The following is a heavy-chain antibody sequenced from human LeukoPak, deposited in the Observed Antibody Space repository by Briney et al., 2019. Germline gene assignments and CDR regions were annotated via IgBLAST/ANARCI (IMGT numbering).Heavy chain of an antibody. CDR1: GFNFNDYY. CDR2: ISSTTGRII. CDR3: ARYYSDAFDV. J-gene: IGHJ3*01. D-gene: IGHD3-10*01. Sequence: KSGGSLRLSCAASGFNFNDYYMTWIRQPPGKGLEWLSYISSTTGRIIYYADSVKGRFTISRNNTKNSLFLQMVSLRVEDTAVYYCARYYSDAFDVWGQGTVVTVSS. V-gene: IGHV3-11*04.